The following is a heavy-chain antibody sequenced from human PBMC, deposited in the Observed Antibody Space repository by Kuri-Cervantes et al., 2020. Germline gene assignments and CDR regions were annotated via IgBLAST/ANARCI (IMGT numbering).Heavy chain of an antibody. CDR1: GLTLSNYG. V-gene: IGHV3-30*03. D-gene: IGHD4-23*01. J-gene: IGHJ4*02. CDR3: AREPSGSNAGAVDY. Sequence: GEFLKISCAASGLTLSNYGMHWVRQAPGKGLEWVATISYDGSKTYYGNSVKGRFTISRDNSKNTQYLQMNSLRAEDSAVYYCAREPSGSNAGAVDYWGQGTLVTVSS. CDR2: ISYDGSKT.